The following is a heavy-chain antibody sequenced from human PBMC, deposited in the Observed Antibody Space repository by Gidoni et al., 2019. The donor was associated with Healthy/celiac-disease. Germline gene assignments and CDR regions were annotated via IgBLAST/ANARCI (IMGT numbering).Heavy chain of an antibody. D-gene: IGHD3-9*01. V-gene: IGHV3-9*01. CDR2: ISWNSGSI. CDR3: AKDLTGLFPKGGGLDY. Sequence: EVQLVESGGGLVQPGRSLRLSCAASGFTFDDYAMHWVRQAPGKGLEWVSGISWNSGSIGYADSVKGRFTISRDNAKNSLYLQMNSLRAEDTALYYCAKDLTGLFPKGGGLDYWGQGTLVTVSS. CDR1: GFTFDDYA. J-gene: IGHJ4*02.